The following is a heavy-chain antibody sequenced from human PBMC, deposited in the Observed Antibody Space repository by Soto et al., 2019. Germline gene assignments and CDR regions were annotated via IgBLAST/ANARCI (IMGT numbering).Heavy chain of an antibody. V-gene: IGHV4-61*05. CDR3: ARHEGGSGTWYYYYYMDV. D-gene: IGHD3-10*01. CDR2: IYYSGST. Sequence: SETLSLTCTVSGGSISSSSYYWSWIRQPPGKGLEWIGYIYYSGSTNYNPSLKSRVTISVDTSKNQFSLKLSSVTAADTAVYYCARHEGGSGTWYYYYYMDVWGKGTTVTVSS. CDR1: GGSISSSSYY. J-gene: IGHJ6*03.